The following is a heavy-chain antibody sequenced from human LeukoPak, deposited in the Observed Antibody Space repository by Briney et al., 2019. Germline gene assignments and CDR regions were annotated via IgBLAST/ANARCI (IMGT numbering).Heavy chain of an antibody. V-gene: IGHV3-73*01. J-gene: IGHJ4*02. Sequence: GGSLRLSCAASGFTFSGSAMHWVRQASGKGLEWVGRIRSKANSYATAYAASVKGRFTISRDDSKNTAYLQMNSLRAEDTAVYYCAKDRILQLWFWDYWGQGTLVTVSS. CDR1: GFTFSGSA. CDR3: AKDRILQLWFWDY. CDR2: IRSKANSYAT. D-gene: IGHD5-18*01.